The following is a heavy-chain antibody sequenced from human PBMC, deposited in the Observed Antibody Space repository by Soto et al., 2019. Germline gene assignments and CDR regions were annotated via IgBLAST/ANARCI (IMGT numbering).Heavy chain of an antibody. CDR3: ARDLAGYSYSDYGMDV. V-gene: IGHV3-33*01. CDR1: GFTFSSYG. CDR2: IWYDGSNK. J-gene: IGHJ6*02. D-gene: IGHD5-18*01. Sequence: GGSLRLSCAASGFTFSSYGMHWVRQAPGKGLEWVAVIWYDGSNKYYADSVKGRFTISRDNSKNTLYLQMNSLRAEDTAVYYCARDLAGYSYSDYGMDVWGQGTTVTVSS.